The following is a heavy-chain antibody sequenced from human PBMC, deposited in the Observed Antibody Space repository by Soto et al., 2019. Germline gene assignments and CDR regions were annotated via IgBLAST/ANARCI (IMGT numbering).Heavy chain of an antibody. J-gene: IGHJ4*02. D-gene: IGHD3-3*01. CDR3: AREGYFGVVLGFDY. CDR2: IKQDGSEK. Sequence: GGSLRLSCAASGFTFSSYWMSWVRQAPGKGLEWVANIKQDGSEKYYVDSVKGRFTISRDNAKNSLYLQMNSLRAEDTAVYYCAREGYFGVVLGFDYWGQGTLVTVSS. V-gene: IGHV3-7*01. CDR1: GFTFSSYW.